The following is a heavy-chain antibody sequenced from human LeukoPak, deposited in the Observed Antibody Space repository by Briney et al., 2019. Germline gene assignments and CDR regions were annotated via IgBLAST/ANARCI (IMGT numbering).Heavy chain of an antibody. CDR3: ARVVTPRYCSTPICYWKGWFDP. V-gene: IGHV1-18*01. CDR2: ISAYNGNT. CDR1: GYTFTSYG. J-gene: IGHJ5*02. D-gene: IGHD2-2*01. Sequence: GASVKVSCKASGYTFTSYGISWVRQAPGQGLEWMGWISAYNGNTNYAQKLQGRVTMTTDTSTSTAYMELRSLRSDDTAVYYCARVVTPRYCSTPICYWKGWFDPWGQGTLVTVSS.